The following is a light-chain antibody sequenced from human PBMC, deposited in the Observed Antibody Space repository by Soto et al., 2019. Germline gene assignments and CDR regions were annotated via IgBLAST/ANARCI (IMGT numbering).Light chain of an antibody. V-gene: IGLV1-44*01. CDR2: NNN. CDR3: AAWDDSLNGWV. J-gene: IGLJ3*02. Sequence: QSVLTQPPSASGTPGQRVTISCSGSSSHIGSNTVNWYHQLPGTAPKLLLYNNNQRPSGVPDRFSGSKSGTSASLAISGLQSEDEADYHCAAWDDSLNGWVFGGGTKLTGL. CDR1: SSHIGSNT.